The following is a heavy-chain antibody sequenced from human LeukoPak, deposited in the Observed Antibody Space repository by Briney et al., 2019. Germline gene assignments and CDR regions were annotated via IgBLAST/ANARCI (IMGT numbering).Heavy chain of an antibody. Sequence: SETLSLTCAVYGGSFSGYYWSWIRQPPGKGLEWIGEINHSGSTNYNPSLKSRVTISVDTSKNQFSLKLSSVTAADTAVYYCARVAGARKFDYWGHGTLVTVSS. D-gene: IGHD6-13*01. CDR3: ARVAGARKFDY. CDR1: GGSFSGYY. CDR2: INHSGST. J-gene: IGHJ4*01. V-gene: IGHV4-34*01.